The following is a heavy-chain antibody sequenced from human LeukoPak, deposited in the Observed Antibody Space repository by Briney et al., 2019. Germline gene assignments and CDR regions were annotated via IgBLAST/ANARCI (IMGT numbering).Heavy chain of an antibody. CDR2: ISSSSYI. CDR3: ARDLKLFRQLVSYFDY. CDR1: GFTFSSYS. J-gene: IGHJ4*02. D-gene: IGHD6-6*01. Sequence: GGSLRLSYAASGFTFSSYSMNWVRQAPGRGLEWVSSISSSSYIYYADSVKGRFTISRDNAKNSLYLQMNSLRAEDTAVYYCARDLKLFRQLVSYFDYWGQGTLVTVSS. V-gene: IGHV3-21*01.